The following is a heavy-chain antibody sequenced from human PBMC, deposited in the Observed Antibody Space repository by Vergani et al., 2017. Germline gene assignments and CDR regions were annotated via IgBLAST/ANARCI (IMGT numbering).Heavy chain of an antibody. CDR2: ISYDGSNK. V-gene: IGHV3-30*18. CDR1: GFTFSSYG. CDR3: AKDGRFLEAIMITFGGVIAFFDY. J-gene: IGHJ4*02. Sequence: QVQLVESGGGVVQPGRSLRLSCAASGFTFSSYGMHWVRQAPGKGQEWVAVISYDGSNKYYVDSVKGRFTISSDNSKNTLYLQMNSLRAEEAAVYYCAKDGRFLEAIMITFGGVIAFFDYWGQGTLVTVSS. D-gene: IGHD3-16*02.